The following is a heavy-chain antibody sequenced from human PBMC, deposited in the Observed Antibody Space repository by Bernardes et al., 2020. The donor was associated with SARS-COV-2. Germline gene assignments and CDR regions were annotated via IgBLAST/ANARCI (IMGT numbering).Heavy chain of an antibody. CDR3: ARDFASTSYFWSGYLHPASYYYYGMDV. D-gene: IGHD3-3*01. J-gene: IGHJ6*02. CDR1: GFTFSSYS. V-gene: IGHV3-21*01. CDR2: ISSISSYI. Sequence: GGSLRLSCAASGFTFSSYSMNFVRQAPGKGLEWVSSISSISSYIYYADSVKGRFTISRDNAKNSLYLQMNSLRAEDTAVYYCARDFASTSYFWSGYLHPASYYYYGMDVWGQGTTVTVSS.